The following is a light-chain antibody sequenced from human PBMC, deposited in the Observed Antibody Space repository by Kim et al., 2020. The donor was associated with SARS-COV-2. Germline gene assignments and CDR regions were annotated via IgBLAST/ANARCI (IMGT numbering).Light chain of an antibody. V-gene: IGKV4-1*01. J-gene: IGKJ2*01. CDR2: WAS. CDR1: QSVLYSSNNRDY. CDR3: QQYYNPPYT. Sequence: DIVMTQSPDSLAVSLGERATINCKSSQSVLYSSNNRDYLDWYQQKPGQPPKLLIYWASARESGVPDRFSGSGSGTDFTLTISSLQAEDVAVYYCQQYYNPPYTFGQGTKLEI.